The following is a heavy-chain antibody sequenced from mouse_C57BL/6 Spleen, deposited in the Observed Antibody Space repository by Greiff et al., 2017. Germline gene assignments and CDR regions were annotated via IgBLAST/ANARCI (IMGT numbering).Heavy chain of an antibody. CDR2: IDPSDSYT. J-gene: IGHJ3*01. D-gene: IGHD2-4*01. CDR1: GYTFTSYW. Sequence: VQLQQPGAELVMPGASVKLSCKASGYTFTSYWMHWVKQRPGQGLEWIGEIDPSDSYTNYNQKFKGKSTLTVDKSSSTAYMQLSSLTSEDSAVYYCARVRYEYGTTAWFAYWGQGTLVTVSA. V-gene: IGHV1-69*01. CDR3: ARVRYEYGTTAWFAY.